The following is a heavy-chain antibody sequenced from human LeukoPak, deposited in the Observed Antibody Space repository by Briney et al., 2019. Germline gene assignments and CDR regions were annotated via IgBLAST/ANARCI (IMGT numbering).Heavy chain of an antibody. CDR2: IWYDGSNK. V-gene: IGHV3-33*01. D-gene: IGHD7-27*01. J-gene: IGHJ4*02. CDR3: ARSPRAGEPTDY. CDR1: GFTFSSYG. Sequence: GGSLRLSCAASGFTFSSYGMHWVRQAPGKGLEWVAVIWYDGSNKYYADSVKGRFTISRDNSKNTLYLQMNSLRAEDTAVYYCARSPRAGEPTDYWGQGTLVTVSS.